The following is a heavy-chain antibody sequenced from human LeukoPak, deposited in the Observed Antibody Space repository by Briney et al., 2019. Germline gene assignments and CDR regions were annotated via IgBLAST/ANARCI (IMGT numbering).Heavy chain of an antibody. CDR1: GGSITSYF. V-gene: IGHV4-59*12. CDR3: ARGGYCSGGSCYGGGFDY. CDR2: IYHSGTT. D-gene: IGHD2-15*01. J-gene: IGHJ4*02. Sequence: SETLSLTCTVSGGSITSYFWTWFRQPPGKGLKWIGYIYHSGTTNYNPSLKSRVTISVDTSKNQFSLKLSSVTAADTAVYYCARGGYCSGGSCYGGGFDYWGQGTLVTVSS.